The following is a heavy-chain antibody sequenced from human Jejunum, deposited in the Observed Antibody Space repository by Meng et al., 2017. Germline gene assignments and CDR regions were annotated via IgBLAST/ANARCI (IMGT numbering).Heavy chain of an antibody. CDR3: ARDLPGGTKGTWLDL. D-gene: IGHD1-14*01. CDR1: GYIFNNYG. V-gene: IGHV1-18*01. CDR2: ISAYNGNT. J-gene: IGHJ5*02. Sequence: QVQVELSGAEVKKPGASVKVSFKASGYIFNNYGVSWVRQAPGQGPEWMGWISAYNGNTNYAQNFQGRFTMTTDTSTSTAYMELRSLRSDDTAVYYCARDLPGGTKGTWLDLWGQGTLVTVSS.